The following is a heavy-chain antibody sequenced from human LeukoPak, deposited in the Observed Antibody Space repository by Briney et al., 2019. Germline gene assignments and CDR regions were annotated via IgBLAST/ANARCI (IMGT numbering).Heavy chain of an antibody. V-gene: IGHV3-9*01. Sequence: GGSLRLSCAASGFTFDDYAMHWVRQAPGKGLEWVSGISWNSGSIGYADSVKGRFTISRDNAKNSLYLQMNSLGAEDTALYYCARYGSGSYLRGMGVWGKGTTVTVSS. CDR3: ARYGSGSYLRGMGV. D-gene: IGHD3-10*01. CDR2: ISWNSGSI. J-gene: IGHJ6*03. CDR1: GFTFDDYA.